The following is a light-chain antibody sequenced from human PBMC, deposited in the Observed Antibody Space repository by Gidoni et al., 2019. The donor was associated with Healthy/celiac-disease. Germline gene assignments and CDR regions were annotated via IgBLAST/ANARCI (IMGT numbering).Light chain of an antibody. J-gene: IGLJ3*02. Sequence: SYELTQPLSVSVALGQTARITCGGNNIGSKNVHWYQQKPGQAPVLVIYRDSNRPFGIPERFSGSNSGNTATLTISRAQAGDEADYYCQVWDSSTEVFGGGTKLTVL. CDR3: QVWDSSTEV. CDR2: RDS. V-gene: IGLV3-9*01. CDR1: NIGSKN.